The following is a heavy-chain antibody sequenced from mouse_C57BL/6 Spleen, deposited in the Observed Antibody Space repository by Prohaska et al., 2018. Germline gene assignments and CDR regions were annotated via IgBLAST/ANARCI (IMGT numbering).Heavy chain of an antibody. D-gene: IGHD2-1*01. J-gene: IGHJ2*01. CDR1: SYTFTSYW. CDR3: ARGRYYGNYYFDY. CDR2: IDPSDSYT. V-gene: IGHV1-59*01. Sequence: SVKLSCKASSYTFTSYWMHWVKQRPGQGLEWIGVIDPSDSYTNYNQKFKGKATLTVDTSSSTAYMQLSSLTSEDSAVYYCARGRYYGNYYFDYWGQGTTLTVSS.